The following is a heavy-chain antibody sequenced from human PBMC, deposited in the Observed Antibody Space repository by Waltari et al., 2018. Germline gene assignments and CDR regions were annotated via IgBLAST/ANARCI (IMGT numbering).Heavy chain of an antibody. Sequence: QVQLVESGGGVAQPGTSLRLSCAASGFTFSSHGMHWVRQAPGKGRVWVAGISDDGSDEYYADSVKCRFTISRDNSKNTLYLRMNSLRLEDTAVYYCAKDGAWTTVFYFESWGQGTLVPVSS. D-gene: IGHD4-17*01. V-gene: IGHV3-30*18. CDR2: ISDDGSDE. CDR3: AKDGAWTTVFYFES. J-gene: IGHJ4*02. CDR1: GFTFSSHG.